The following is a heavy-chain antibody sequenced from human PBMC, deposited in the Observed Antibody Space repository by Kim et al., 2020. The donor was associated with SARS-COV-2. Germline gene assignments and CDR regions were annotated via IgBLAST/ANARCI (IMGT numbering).Heavy chain of an antibody. CDR1: GFTFSSYA. CDR3: AKSPSGYYFDY. V-gene: IGHV3-23*03. J-gene: IGHJ4*02. CDR2: IYSGGSST. D-gene: IGHD3-10*01. Sequence: GGSLRLSCAASGFTFSSYAMSWVRQAPGKGLEWVSVIYSGGSSTYYADSVKGRFTISRDNSKNTLYLQMNSLRAEDTAVYYCAKSPSGYYFDYWGQGTLVTVSS.